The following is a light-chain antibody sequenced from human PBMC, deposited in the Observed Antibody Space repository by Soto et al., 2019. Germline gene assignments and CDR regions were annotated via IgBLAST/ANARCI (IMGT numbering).Light chain of an antibody. CDR3: QQANSFPIT. J-gene: IGKJ5*01. V-gene: IGKV1-12*01. Sequence: DIQITQSPSTLSASGGDRVTITCRASQSISIWLAWYQQKPGIAPKLLIYAASSLQSGVPSRFSGSGSGTDFTLTISSLQPEDFATYYCQQANSFPITSGQGTRLEVK. CDR1: QSISIW. CDR2: AAS.